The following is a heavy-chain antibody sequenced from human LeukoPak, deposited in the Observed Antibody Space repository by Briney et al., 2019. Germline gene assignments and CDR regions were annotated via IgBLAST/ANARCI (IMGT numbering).Heavy chain of an antibody. D-gene: IGHD3-10*01. V-gene: IGHV3-66*01. CDR1: GFTVSRNY. J-gene: IGHJ6*03. CDR3: ARVQFGELLSYYYYMDV. Sequence: GGSLRLSCAASGFTVSRNYMSWVCQAPGKGLEWVSVIYSGGSTYYADSVKGRFTISRDNSKNTLYLQMNSLRAEDTAVYYCARVQFGELLSYYYYMDVWGKGTTVTISS. CDR2: IYSGGST.